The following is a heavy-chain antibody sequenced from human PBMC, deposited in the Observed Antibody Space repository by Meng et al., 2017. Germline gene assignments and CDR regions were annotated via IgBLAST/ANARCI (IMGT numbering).Heavy chain of an antibody. CDR2: IIPIFGTA. CDR3: ARVRGYSNYGPNWFDP. CDR1: GGIFSRYA. J-gene: IGHJ5*02. V-gene: IGHV1-69*01. D-gene: IGHD4-11*01. Sequence: VQPGGGLEHAGSAVNVSCNASGGIFSRYAISWVRQAPGQGLEWMGGIIPIFGTANYAQKFQGRVTITADESTSTAYMELSSLGSEDTAVYYCARVRGYSNYGPNWFDPWGQGTLVTVSS.